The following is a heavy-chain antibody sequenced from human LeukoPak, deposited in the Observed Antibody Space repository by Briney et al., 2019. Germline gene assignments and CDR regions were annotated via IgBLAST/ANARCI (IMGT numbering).Heavy chain of an antibody. D-gene: IGHD3-22*01. Sequence: SGGSLRLSCAASGFTFTSHSLHWVRQAPGKGPEWVSHISSSSSATYYADSVKGRFTISRDNSKNTLYLQMNSLRAEDTAVYYCAKYDSSGYYYSPFDYWGQGTLVTVSS. CDR1: GFTFTSHS. J-gene: IGHJ4*02. CDR2: ISSSSSAT. CDR3: AKYDSSGYYYSPFDY. V-gene: IGHV3-48*01.